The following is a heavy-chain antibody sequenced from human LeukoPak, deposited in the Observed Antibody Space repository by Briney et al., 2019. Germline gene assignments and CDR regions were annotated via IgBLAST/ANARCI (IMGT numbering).Heavy chain of an antibody. V-gene: IGHV3-74*01. CDR1: GFTYSSYW. D-gene: IGHD1-26*01. J-gene: IGHJ5*02. CDR2: INSDGSGT. Sequence: GGSLRLSCAASGFTYSSYWMSWVRQAPGKGLVWVSRINSDGSGTTYADSVKGRFTISRDNAKNTLYLQMNSLRAEDTAVYFCAREVVGATGSNWFDPWGQGTLVTVSS. CDR3: AREVVGATGSNWFDP.